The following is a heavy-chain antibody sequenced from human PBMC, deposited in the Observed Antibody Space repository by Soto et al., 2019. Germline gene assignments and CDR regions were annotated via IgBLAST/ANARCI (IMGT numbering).Heavy chain of an antibody. CDR2: INHSGST. V-gene: IGHV4-34*01. CDR3: ARAYIVLMVYAGPLDYGMDV. CDR1: GGSFRSYY. D-gene: IGHD2-8*01. J-gene: IGHJ6*02. Sequence: KPSETLSLTCAVYGGSFRSYYCSWIRQPPGKGLEWIGEINHSGSTNYNPSLKSRVTISVDTSKNQFSLKLSSVTAADTAVYYCARAYIVLMVYAGPLDYGMDVWGQGTTVTVSS.